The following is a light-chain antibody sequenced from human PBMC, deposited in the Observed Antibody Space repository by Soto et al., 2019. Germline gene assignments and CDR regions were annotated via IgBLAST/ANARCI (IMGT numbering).Light chain of an antibody. CDR3: VSFAGGTYV. CDR1: SSDFGTYNV. Sequence: QSALAQPASVSGSPGQSITISCTGASSDFGTYNVVSWYQHHPGKVPKLMVYDVNRRPPGVPDRFFGSKSGNTASLTVSGLQAEDEADYYCVSFAGGTYVFGTGTKVTVL. CDR2: DVN. V-gene: IGLV2-23*02. J-gene: IGLJ1*01.